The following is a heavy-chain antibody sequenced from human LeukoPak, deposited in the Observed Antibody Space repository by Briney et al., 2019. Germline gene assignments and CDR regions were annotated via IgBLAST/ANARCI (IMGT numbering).Heavy chain of an antibody. J-gene: IGHJ3*02. Sequence: ASVKVSCKASGYTFTSHDINWVRQATGQGLEWMGWMNPNSGNTGYAQKFQGRVTMTRNTSISTAYMELSSLRTEDTAVYYCARADTRRITTIVVVPAHDAFDIWGQGTMVTVPS. CDR2: MNPNSGNT. CDR3: ARADTRRITTIVVVPAHDAFDI. V-gene: IGHV1-8*01. D-gene: IGHD3-22*01. CDR1: GYTFTSHD.